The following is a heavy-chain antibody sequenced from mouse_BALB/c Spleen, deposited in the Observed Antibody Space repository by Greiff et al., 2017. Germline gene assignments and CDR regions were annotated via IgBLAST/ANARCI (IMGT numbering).Heavy chain of an antibody. J-gene: IGHJ4*01. V-gene: IGHV14-3*02. CDR1: GFNIKDTY. CDR3: ARGGAFTTVNYAMDY. CDR2: IDPANGNT. D-gene: IGHD1-1*01. Sequence: EVQLQQSGAELVKPGASVKLSCTASGFNIKDTYMHWVKQRPEQGLEWIGRIDPANGNTKYDPKFQGKATITADTSSNTAYLQLSSLTSEDTAVYYCARGGAFTTVNYAMDYWGQGTSVTVSS.